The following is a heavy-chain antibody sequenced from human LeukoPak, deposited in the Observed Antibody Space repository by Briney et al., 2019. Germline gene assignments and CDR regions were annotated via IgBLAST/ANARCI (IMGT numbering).Heavy chain of an antibody. V-gene: IGHV1-2*02. CDR3: ARVRPSVVVPAAIYWFDP. CDR2: INPNSGGT. J-gene: IGHJ5*02. CDR1: GYTFTSYG. Sequence: ASVKVSCKASGYTFTSYGISWVRQAPGQGLEWMGWINPNSGGTNYAQKFQGRVTMTRDTSISTAYMELSRLRSDDTAVYYCARVRPSVVVPAAIYWFDPWGQGTLVTVSS. D-gene: IGHD2-2*01.